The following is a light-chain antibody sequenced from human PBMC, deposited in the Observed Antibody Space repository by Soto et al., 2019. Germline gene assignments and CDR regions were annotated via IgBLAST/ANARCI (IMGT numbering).Light chain of an antibody. CDR2: EVN. CDR1: TSDVGGYDY. Sequence: QSALTQPASVSGSPGQSITISCTGTTSDVGGYDYVSWYQHHPGKAPKLIIYEVNYRPSGVSNRFSGSKSGNTASLTISGLQSDDEADYYCSSYTTTSTPYVFGTGTKLTVL. J-gene: IGLJ1*01. V-gene: IGLV2-14*01. CDR3: SSYTTTSTPYV.